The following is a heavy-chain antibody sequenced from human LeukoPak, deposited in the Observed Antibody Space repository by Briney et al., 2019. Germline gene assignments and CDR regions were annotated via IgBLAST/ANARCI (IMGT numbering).Heavy chain of an antibody. CDR1: GGSMSSYY. CDR3: ARIFTRGLDP. CDR2: IYYTGST. Sequence: SETLSLMCTVSGGSMSSYYWSWIRQSPGKGLEWIGDIYYTGSTNYNPSLKSRVTISQDMSKNYFSLELTSVTAADTAVYYCARIFTRGLDPWGQGTLVTVSS. D-gene: IGHD3-3*01. V-gene: IGHV4-59*01. J-gene: IGHJ5*02.